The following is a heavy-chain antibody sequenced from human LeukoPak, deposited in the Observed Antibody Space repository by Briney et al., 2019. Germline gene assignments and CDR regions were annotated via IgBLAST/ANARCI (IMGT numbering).Heavy chain of an antibody. CDR1: GYTLTELS. V-gene: IGHV1-24*01. CDR3: AIGSLWFGDGEVMD. J-gene: IGHJ4*02. D-gene: IGHD3-10*01. Sequence: ASVKVSCKVSGYTLTELSMHWVRQAPGKGLEWMGGFDPEDGETIYAQKFQGRVTMTEDTSTDTAYMELSSLRSEDTGVYYCAIGSLWFGDGEVMDWGQGTLVTVSS. CDR2: FDPEDGET.